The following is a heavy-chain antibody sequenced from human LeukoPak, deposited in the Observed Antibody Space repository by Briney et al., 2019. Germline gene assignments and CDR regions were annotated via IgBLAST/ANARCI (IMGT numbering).Heavy chain of an antibody. CDR2: IYYSGST. CDR3: ARNSTTDCSSTSYYRYYYYYYMDV. Sequence: SQTLSLTCTVSGGSISSGDYYWSWIRQPPGKGLEWIGYIYYSGSTYYNPSLKSRVTISVDTSKNQFSLKLSSVTAADTAVYYCARNSTTDCSSTSYYRYYYYYYMDVWGKGTTVTVSS. CDR1: GGSISSGDYY. D-gene: IGHD2-2*01. J-gene: IGHJ6*03. V-gene: IGHV4-30-4*08.